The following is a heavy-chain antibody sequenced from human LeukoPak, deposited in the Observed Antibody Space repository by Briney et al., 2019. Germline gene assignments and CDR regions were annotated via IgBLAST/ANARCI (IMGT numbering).Heavy chain of an antibody. D-gene: IGHD3-22*01. V-gene: IGHV3-23*01. Sequence: GGSLRLSCAASGFTFSTYTMYWVRHPPGKRLEWVSIIGSSGGGIHYADSVKGRFTISGDNSKNTLYLQMNSLRAEDTAVYYCAKGITMIVVVKPFDYWGQGTLVTVSS. CDR2: IGSSGGGI. J-gene: IGHJ4*02. CDR3: AKGITMIVVVKPFDY. CDR1: GFTFSTYT.